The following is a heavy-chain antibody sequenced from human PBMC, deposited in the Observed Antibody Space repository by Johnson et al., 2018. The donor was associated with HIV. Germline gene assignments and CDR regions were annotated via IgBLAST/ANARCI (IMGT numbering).Heavy chain of an antibody. CDR2: IYSGGSI. CDR1: GFTVSSNY. Sequence: VQLVETGGGLIQPGGSLRLSCAASGFTVSSNYMSWVRQAPGKGLEWVSVIYSGGSIGYADSVKGRFTISRDNAKNSLYLQMNSLRAEDTALYYCAKNPSLYYDSRGSAFDIWGQGTMVTVSS. CDR3: AKNPSLYYDSRGSAFDI. D-gene: IGHD3-22*01. J-gene: IGHJ3*02. V-gene: IGHV3-53*05.